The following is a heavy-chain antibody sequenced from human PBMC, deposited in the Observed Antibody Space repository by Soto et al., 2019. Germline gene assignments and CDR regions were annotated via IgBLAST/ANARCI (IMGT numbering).Heavy chain of an antibody. CDR3: ATGLDLYGSGSPDLNGH. CDR1: GYNFIGYY. D-gene: IGHD3-10*01. J-gene: IGHJ4*02. CDR2: INPNGGDT. Sequence: GASVKVSCKASGYNFIGYYIHWVRQAPGQGLEWMGWINPNGGDTTYAQNFQGRVTMTRDTSINTAYLELNRLKSDDTAVYYCATGLDLYGSGSPDLNGHWGQGTLVTVSS. V-gene: IGHV1-2*02.